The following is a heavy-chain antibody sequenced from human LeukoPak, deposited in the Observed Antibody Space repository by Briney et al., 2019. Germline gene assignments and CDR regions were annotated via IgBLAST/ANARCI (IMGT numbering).Heavy chain of an antibody. Sequence: GGSLRLSCAASGFTFSDYYMSWIRQAPEKGLEWVSYISSSGSTIYYADSVKGRFTISRDNAKNSLYLQMNSLRAEDTAVYYCARTYYDILTGYYPDYWGQGTLVTVSS. CDR3: ARTYYDILTGYYPDY. CDR2: ISSSGSTI. V-gene: IGHV3-11*01. CDR1: GFTFSDYY. D-gene: IGHD3-9*01. J-gene: IGHJ4*02.